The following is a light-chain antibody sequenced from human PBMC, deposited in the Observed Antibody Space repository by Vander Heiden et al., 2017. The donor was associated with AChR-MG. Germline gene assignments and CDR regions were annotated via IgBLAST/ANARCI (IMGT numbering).Light chain of an antibody. V-gene: IGKV3-20*01. Sequence: IVLTQSPGTLSLSPGERATLSCRASQSVRSSYLAWYRQKPGQAPRLLIYGASSRATGIPDRFSGSGSGTDFTLTISRLEPKDFAVYYCQQYGTSPTWTFGQGTKVEIK. CDR1: QSVRSSY. J-gene: IGKJ1*01. CDR2: GAS. CDR3: QQYGTSPTWT.